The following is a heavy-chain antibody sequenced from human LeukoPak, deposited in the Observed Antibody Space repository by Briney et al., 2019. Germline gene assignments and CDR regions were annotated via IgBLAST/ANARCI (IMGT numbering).Heavy chain of an antibody. V-gene: IGHV3-21*01. J-gene: IGHJ3*02. CDR1: GFTFDDYA. D-gene: IGHD2-2*01. CDR3: ARDMLGYCSSTSCHGAFDI. Sequence: GGSLRLSCAASGFTFDDYAMHWVRQAPGKGLEWVSSISSSSSYIYYADSVKGRFTISRDNAKNSLYLQMNSLRAEDTAVYYCARDMLGYCSSTSCHGAFDIWGQGTMVTVSS. CDR2: ISSSSSYI.